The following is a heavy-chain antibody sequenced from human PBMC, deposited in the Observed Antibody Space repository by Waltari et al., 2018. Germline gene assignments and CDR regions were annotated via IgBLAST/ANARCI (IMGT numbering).Heavy chain of an antibody. D-gene: IGHD1-26*01. CDR3: AKGEGWELLGD. Sequence: QVQLVESGGGVVQPGRSLRLSCAASGFTFSSYGMHWVRQAPGKGLEWVAVIWYDGSNKYYADSVKGRFTISRDNSKNTLYLQMNSLRAEDTAVYYCAKGEGWELLGDWGQGTLVTVSS. J-gene: IGHJ4*02. CDR2: IWYDGSNK. CDR1: GFTFSSYG. V-gene: IGHV3-33*06.